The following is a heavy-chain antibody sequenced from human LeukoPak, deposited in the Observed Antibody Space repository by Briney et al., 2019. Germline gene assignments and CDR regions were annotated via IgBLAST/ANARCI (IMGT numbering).Heavy chain of an antibody. CDR2: ISSSSSTI. V-gene: IGHV3-48*01. CDR3: ARGSTYYGSSGQVPFDY. D-gene: IGHD3-22*01. Sequence: PGGSLRLSCAASGFTFSTYSMNWVRQAPGKGLEWVSYISSSSSTIYYADSVKGRFTISRDNAKNSLYLQMNSLRAEGTAVYYCARGSTYYGSSGQVPFDYWGQGTLVTVSS. CDR1: GFTFSTYS. J-gene: IGHJ4*02.